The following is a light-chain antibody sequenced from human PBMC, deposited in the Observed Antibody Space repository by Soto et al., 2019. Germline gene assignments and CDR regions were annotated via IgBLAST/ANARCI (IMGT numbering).Light chain of an antibody. CDR2: GAS. CDR3: QQYGSSPLVT. J-gene: IGKJ5*01. Sequence: EIVLTQSPGTLSLSPGERATLSCRASQSVSSSYLAWYQQKPGQAPRLLIYGASSRATGIPDRFSGSGSGTDFTLTISRLEAEYFAVYSCQQYGSSPLVTFGQGTRLEIK. V-gene: IGKV3-20*01. CDR1: QSVSSSY.